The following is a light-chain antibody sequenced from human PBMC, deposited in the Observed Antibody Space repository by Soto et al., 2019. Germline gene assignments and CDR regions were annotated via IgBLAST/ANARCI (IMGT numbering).Light chain of an antibody. J-gene: IGKJ5*01. V-gene: IGKV1-12*01. CDR1: QDIGDW. CDR3: QQDKSFPIT. Sequence: DIQMIQSPSSGSASVGDRVIFACRASQDIGDWLIWYQQKPGKAPKVLIYAATNLQSGAPSRFSGSGSGTDFTLTISNLQPEDFATYYGQQDKSFPITFGQSTRLEI. CDR2: AAT.